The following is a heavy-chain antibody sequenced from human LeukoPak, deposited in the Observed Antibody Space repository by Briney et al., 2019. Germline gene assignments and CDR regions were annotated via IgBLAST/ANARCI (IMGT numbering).Heavy chain of an antibody. J-gene: IGHJ3*02. V-gene: IGHV3-49*04. Sequence: GGSLRLSCAASGFTFSIYSLNWVRQAPGKGLEWVGFIRSKAYGGTTEHAASVKGRFTISRDDSKSIAYLQMNNLKTEDTAVYYCTRDGLRWVPDAFDIWGRGTMVTVSS. CDR1: GFTFSIYS. CDR2: IRSKAYGGTT. D-gene: IGHD4-23*01. CDR3: TRDGLRWVPDAFDI.